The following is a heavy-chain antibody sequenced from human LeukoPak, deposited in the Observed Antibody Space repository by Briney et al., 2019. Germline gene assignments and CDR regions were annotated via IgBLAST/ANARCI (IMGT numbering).Heavy chain of an antibody. CDR1: GLTFSSYS. J-gene: IGHJ4*02. CDR2: ISSSSSYI. Sequence: PGGSLRLSCAASGLTFSSYSMNWVRQAPGKGLEWVSSISSSSSYIYYADSVKGRFTISRDNAKNSLYLQMNSLRAEDTAVYYCAKDKLVSTLGYFDSWGQGILVTVSS. V-gene: IGHV3-21*01. D-gene: IGHD3-16*01. CDR3: AKDKLVSTLGYFDS.